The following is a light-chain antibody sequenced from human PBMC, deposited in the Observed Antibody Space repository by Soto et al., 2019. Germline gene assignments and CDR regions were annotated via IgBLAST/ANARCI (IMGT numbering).Light chain of an antibody. CDR1: SSDVWSYNL. CDR2: EGS. CDR3: CSYAGSSTFYV. Sequence: QSALTQPASVSGSPGQSITISCTGTSSDVWSYNLVSWYQQHPGKAPKPMIYEGSKRPSGVSNRFSGSKSGNTASLTISGLQAEDEADYYCCSYAGSSTFYVFGTGTQLTVL. J-gene: IGLJ1*01. V-gene: IGLV2-23*01.